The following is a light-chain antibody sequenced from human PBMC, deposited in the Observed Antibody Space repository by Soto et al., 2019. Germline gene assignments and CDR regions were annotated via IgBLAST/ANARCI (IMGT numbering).Light chain of an antibody. CDR2: YDS. V-gene: IGLV3-21*04. J-gene: IGLJ1*01. CDR3: QVWDIMTDNYL. Sequence: SYELTQPPSVSVAPEKTATITCGGNNIGNKRVHWYRQKPGQAPVLVISYDSDRPSGIPERFSGSNSGNTATLTISRVEAGDAADYYCQVWDIMTDNYLFGSGTKVTVL. CDR1: NIGNKR.